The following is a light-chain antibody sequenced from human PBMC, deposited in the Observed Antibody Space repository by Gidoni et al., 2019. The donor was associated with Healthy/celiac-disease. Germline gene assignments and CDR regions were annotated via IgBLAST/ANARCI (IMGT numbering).Light chain of an antibody. CDR2: DAS. CDR3: QQYDNLPRT. CDR1: QDISTY. V-gene: IGKV1-33*01. J-gene: IGKJ2*01. Sequence: DIQMTQSPSSLSASVGDRVTITCQASQDISTYLNWYQQKPGKAPKLLIYDASHLETGVPSRFSGSGSGTDFTFTISSLQPEDIATYYCQQYDNLPRTFGQGTKLEIK.